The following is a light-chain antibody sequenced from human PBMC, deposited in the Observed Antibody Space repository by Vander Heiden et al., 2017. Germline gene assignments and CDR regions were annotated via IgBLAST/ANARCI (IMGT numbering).Light chain of an antibody. Sequence: SVLTQPPSASWPTTQRVTISCSGSNYNNGSNTVDWYQQLPGAAPKHLVYSNSQRSSGVPDRFSGSKAGTSASLAISGLQSEDEADYYCAAWDDSLNGWVFGGGTKLTVL. CDR3: AAWDDSLNGWV. CDR1: NYNNGSNT. CDR2: SNS. J-gene: IGLJ3*02. V-gene: IGLV1-44*01.